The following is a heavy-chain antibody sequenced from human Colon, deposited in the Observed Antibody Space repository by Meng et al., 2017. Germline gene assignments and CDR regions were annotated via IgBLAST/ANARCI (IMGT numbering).Heavy chain of an antibody. D-gene: IGHD6-13*01. CDR3: ARVRSSSCGLDY. J-gene: IGHJ4*01. V-gene: IGHV4-59*01. CDR2: IYYSGST. Sequence: SETLSLTCTVSGGSISSYYWSWIRQPPGKGLEWIGYIYYSGSTNYNPSLKSRVTISVDTSKNQFSLKLSSVTAADTAVYYCARVRSSSCGLDYWGQGTKVTVSS. CDR1: GGSISSYY.